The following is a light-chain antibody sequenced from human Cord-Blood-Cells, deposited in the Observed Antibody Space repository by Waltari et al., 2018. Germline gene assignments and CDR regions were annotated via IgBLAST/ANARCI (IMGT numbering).Light chain of an antibody. Sequence: DIVMTQSPLSLPVTPGEPASISCRSSQSLLHSNGYNYLDWYLQKPGQSQQLLIYLGSNPASAVPDRFSGSGSGTDFTLKISRVEAEDVGVYYCMQALQTPYTFGQGTKLEIK. V-gene: IGKV2-28*01. CDR3: MQALQTPYT. J-gene: IGKJ2*01. CDR2: LGS. CDR1: QSLLHSNGYNY.